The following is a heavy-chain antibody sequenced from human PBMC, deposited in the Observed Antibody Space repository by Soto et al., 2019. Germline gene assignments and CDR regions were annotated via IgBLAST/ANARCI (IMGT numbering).Heavy chain of an antibody. CDR1: GGTFSSYT. CDR2: VIPILGIA. J-gene: IGHJ4*02. V-gene: IGHV1-69*04. Sequence: SVKVSCKASGGTFSSYTFSWVRQAPGQGLEWMGRVIPILGIANYAQKFQGRVTITADKSTSTAYMELSSLRSEDTAVYYCARDAEYCSGGSCYSAAFDYWGQGTLVTVSS. D-gene: IGHD2-15*01. CDR3: ARDAEYCSGGSCYSAAFDY.